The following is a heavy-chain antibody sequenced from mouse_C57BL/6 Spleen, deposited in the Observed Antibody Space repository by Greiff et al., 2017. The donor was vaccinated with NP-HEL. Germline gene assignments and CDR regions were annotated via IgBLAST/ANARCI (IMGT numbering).Heavy chain of an antibody. Sequence: DVKLQESGAELVKPGASVKLSCTASGFNIKDYYMHWVKQRTEQGLEWIGRIDPEDGETNYPPKFQGKATITADTSSNTAYLQLSSLTSEDTAVYYCARLAGYYGAMDYWGQGTSVTVSS. V-gene: IGHV14-2*01. J-gene: IGHJ4*01. CDR1: GFNIKDYY. CDR3: ARLAGYYGAMDY. D-gene: IGHD1-1*01. CDR2: IDPEDGET.